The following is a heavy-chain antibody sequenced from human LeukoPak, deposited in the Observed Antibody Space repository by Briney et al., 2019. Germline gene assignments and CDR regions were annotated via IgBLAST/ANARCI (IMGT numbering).Heavy chain of an antibody. Sequence: PGGSLRLSCAASGFTFSSYSMNWVRQAPGKGLEWVSYISSSSSTLYYADSVKGRFTISRDNAKNSLYLQMNSLRAEDTAVYYCARDLYYGGTDYWGQGTLVTVSS. J-gene: IGHJ4*02. V-gene: IGHV3-48*01. CDR3: ARDLYYGGTDY. CDR2: ISSSSSTL. CDR1: GFTFSSYS. D-gene: IGHD4-23*01.